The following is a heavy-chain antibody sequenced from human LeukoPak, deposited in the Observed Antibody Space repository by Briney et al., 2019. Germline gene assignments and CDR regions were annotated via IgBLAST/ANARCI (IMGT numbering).Heavy chain of an antibody. CDR2: IKQDGSEK. CDR3: ARHDRDSSYAAFDI. Sequence: GGSLRLSCAASGFRFSNYWMSWVRQAPGKGLEWVANIKQDGSEKDYVGSVKGRFTISRDNAKNSLSLQMNSLRAEDTSLYFCARHDRDSSYAAFDIWGQGTMATVSS. CDR1: GFRFSNYW. J-gene: IGHJ3*02. D-gene: IGHD3-16*01. V-gene: IGHV3-7*01.